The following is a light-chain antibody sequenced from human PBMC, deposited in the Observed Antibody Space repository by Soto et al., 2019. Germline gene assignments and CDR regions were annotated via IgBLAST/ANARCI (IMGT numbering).Light chain of an antibody. CDR3: QQYGIFPIT. CDR1: QSVFNNH. CDR2: GAS. V-gene: IGKV3-20*01. Sequence: EIVLTQSPGTLSLSPGERATLSCRASQSVFNNHIGWYQQKPGQAPRLLIYGASSRATGIPDRFSGSGSGTDFTLTISRLEPEDFAVYYCQQYGIFPITFGQGTRLEI. J-gene: IGKJ5*01.